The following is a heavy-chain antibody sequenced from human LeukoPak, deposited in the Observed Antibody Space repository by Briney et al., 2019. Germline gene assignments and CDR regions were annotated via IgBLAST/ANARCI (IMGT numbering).Heavy chain of an antibody. CDR2: SSAYNGNT. V-gene: IGHV1-18*01. D-gene: IGHD1-26*01. CDR1: GYTFTSYG. Sequence: GASVKVSCKASGYTFTSYGISWVRQAPGQGLEWMGWSSAYNGNTNYAQKLQGRVTMTTDTSTGTAYMELRSLRSDDTAVYYCATGGATTAVDYYYYYGMDVWGQGTTVTLSS. CDR3: ATGGATTAVDYYYYYGMDV. J-gene: IGHJ6*02.